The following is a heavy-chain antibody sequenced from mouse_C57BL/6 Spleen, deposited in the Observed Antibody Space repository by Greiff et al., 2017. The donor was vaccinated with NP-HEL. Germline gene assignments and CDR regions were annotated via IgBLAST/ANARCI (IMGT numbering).Heavy chain of an antibody. CDR3: ATRQLRSYFDY. D-gene: IGHD3-2*02. CDR1: GYTFTSYW. V-gene: IGHV1-69*01. CDR2: IDPSDSYT. J-gene: IGHJ2*01. Sequence: QVQLKQPGAELVMPGASVKLSCKASGYTFTSYWMHWVKQRPGQGLEWIGEIDPSDSYTNYNQKFKGKSTLTVDKSSSTAYMQLSSLTSEDSAVYYCATRQLRSYFDYWGQGTTLTVSS.